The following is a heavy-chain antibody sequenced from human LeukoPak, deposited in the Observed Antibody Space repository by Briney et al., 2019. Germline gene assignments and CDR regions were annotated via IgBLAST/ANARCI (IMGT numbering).Heavy chain of an antibody. Sequence: PSETLSLTCTVSGGSISSGGYYWSWIRQHPGKGLEWIGYIYYSGSTYYNPSLKSRVTISVDTSKNQFSLKLSSVTAADTAVYYCARDTAKGVRGVNWFDPWGQGTLVTVSS. D-gene: IGHD3-10*01. J-gene: IGHJ5*02. CDR2: IYYSGST. CDR1: GGSISSGGYY. V-gene: IGHV4-31*03. CDR3: ARDTAKGVRGVNWFDP.